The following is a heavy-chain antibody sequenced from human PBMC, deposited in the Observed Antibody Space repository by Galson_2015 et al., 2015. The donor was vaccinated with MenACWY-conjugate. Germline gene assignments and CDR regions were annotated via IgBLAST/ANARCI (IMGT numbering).Heavy chain of an antibody. CDR1: GYLFTSSG. Sequence: SVKVSCKASGYLFTSSGISWVRQAPGQGLEWMGWITPTNDNTHYAQRFQGRVTMTTDNSTSPADMELRSLRSDDTAVYFCARDHDFVWGTYPFDVWGQGTLVTVSS. CDR2: ITPTNDNT. J-gene: IGHJ4*02. V-gene: IGHV1-18*01. CDR3: ARDHDFVWGTYPFDV. D-gene: IGHD3-16*02.